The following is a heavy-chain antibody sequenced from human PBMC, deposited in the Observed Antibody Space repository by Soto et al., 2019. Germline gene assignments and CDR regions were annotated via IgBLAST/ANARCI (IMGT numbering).Heavy chain of an antibody. V-gene: IGHV3-74*01. J-gene: IGHJ4*02. CDR2: INADGGST. CDR1: GFNFGNFG. D-gene: IGHD3-9*01. CDR3: IKVLTRGVGVPRFYFDS. Sequence: HPGGSLRLSCVASGFNFGNFGMHWVRQSPGKGLEWVSRINADGGSTHYADSVRGRFTISRDNAKNTLFLQLNSLRVEDTAIYYCIKVLTRGVGVPRFYFDSWGQGTLVTVSS.